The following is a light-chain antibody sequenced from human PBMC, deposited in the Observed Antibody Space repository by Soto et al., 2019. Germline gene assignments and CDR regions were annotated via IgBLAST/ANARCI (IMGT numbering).Light chain of an antibody. V-gene: IGLV2-8*01. CDR2: EVS. CDR3: SSYTSKSSLI. CDR1: SSDVGGYKY. Sequence: QSALTQPPSASGSPGQSVTISCTGTSSDVGGYKYVSWYQQHPGKAPKVMIYEVSKRPSGVPDRFSGSKSGNTASLTVSGLQAEDEADYYCSSYTSKSSLIFGGGTKLTVL. J-gene: IGLJ2*01.